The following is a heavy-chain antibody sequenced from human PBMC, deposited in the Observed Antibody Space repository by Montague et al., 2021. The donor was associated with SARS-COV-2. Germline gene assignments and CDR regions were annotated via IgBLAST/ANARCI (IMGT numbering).Heavy chain of an antibody. J-gene: IGHJ5*02. CDR2: IFPGGXT. D-gene: IGHD4-17*01. CDR1: GGSISNGSYP. V-gene: IGHV4-30-2*01. Sequence: TLSLTCSVSGGSISNGSYPWSWIRQPPGKGLEWIGYIFPGGXTXYXXXXQXRVTISIDDSKNQLSLRLTFITAADTAVYFCARGGADFGDYGWLDPWGQGILVTVS. CDR3: ARGGADFGDYGWLDP.